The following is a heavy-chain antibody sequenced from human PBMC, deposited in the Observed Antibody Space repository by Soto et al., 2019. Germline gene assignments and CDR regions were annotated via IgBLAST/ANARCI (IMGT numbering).Heavy chain of an antibody. CDR3: ARILIVLVPAANSYYYYYGMDV. J-gene: IGHJ6*02. CDR2: IDWDDDK. V-gene: IGHV2-70*11. D-gene: IGHD2-2*01. Sequence: SGPTLVNPTQTLTLTCTFSGFSLSTSGMCVSWIRQPPGKALEWLARIDWDDDKYYSTSLKTRLTISKDTSKNQVVLTMTNMDPVDTATYYCARILIVLVPAANSYYYYYGMDVWGQGTTVTVSS. CDR1: GFSLSTSGMC.